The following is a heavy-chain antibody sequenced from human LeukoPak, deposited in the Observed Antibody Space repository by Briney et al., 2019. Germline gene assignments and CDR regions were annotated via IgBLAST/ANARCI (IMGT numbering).Heavy chain of an antibody. CDR2: IYYRGST. CDR1: GGSISSYH. D-gene: IGHD4-23*01. V-gene: IGHV4-59*01. Sequence: SETLSLTCTVSGGSISSYHWSWIRQPPGKGLEWIGYIYYRGSTNYNPSLKSRVTMSVDTSKNQFSLKLRSVTAADTAVYYCARDGDYGGNSGGFDYWGQGTLVTVSS. CDR3: ARDGDYGGNSGGFDY. J-gene: IGHJ4*02.